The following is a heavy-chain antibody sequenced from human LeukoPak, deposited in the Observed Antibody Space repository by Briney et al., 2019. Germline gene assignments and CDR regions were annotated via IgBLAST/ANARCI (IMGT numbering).Heavy chain of an antibody. CDR1: GFTFSSYS. V-gene: IGHV3-30*03. CDR3: ARDGSGYSRYFDY. Sequence: GGSLRLSCAASGFTFSSYSMNWVRQAPGKGLEWVAVISYDGSNKYYADSVKGRFTISRDNSKNTLYLQMNSLRAEDTAVYYCARDGSGYSRYFDYWGQGTLVTVSS. J-gene: IGHJ4*02. D-gene: IGHD3-3*01. CDR2: ISYDGSNK.